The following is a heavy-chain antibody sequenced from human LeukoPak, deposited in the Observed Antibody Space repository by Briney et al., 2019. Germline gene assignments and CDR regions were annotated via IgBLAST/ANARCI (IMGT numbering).Heavy chain of an antibody. CDR1: GFTFSSYA. D-gene: IGHD3-3*01. CDR2: ISGSGGST. Sequence: PGGSLRLSCAASGFTFSSYAMSWVRQAPGKGLEWVSAISGSGGSTYYADSVKGRFTISRDNSKNTLYLQMNSLRAEDTAVYYCAQTERITIFGVVIIPVWFDPWGQGTLVTVSS. CDR3: AQTERITIFGVVIIPVWFDP. V-gene: IGHV3-23*01. J-gene: IGHJ5*02.